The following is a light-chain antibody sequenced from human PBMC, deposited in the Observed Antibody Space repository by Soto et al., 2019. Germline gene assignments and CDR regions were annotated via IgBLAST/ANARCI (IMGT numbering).Light chain of an antibody. CDR1: SGHSSYA. V-gene: IGLV4-69*01. Sequence: VLTQSPSASASLGASVKLTCTLSSGHSSYAIAWHQQQPEKGPRYLMNVNSDGSHSKGDGIPDRFSGSSSGAERYLTISSLQSEDEADYYCQTWGTGIRVFGGGTKLTVL. CDR2: VNSDGSH. J-gene: IGLJ3*02. CDR3: QTWGTGIRV.